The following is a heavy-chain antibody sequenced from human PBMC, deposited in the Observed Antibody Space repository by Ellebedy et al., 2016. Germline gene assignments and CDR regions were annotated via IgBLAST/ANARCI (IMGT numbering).Heavy chain of an antibody. D-gene: IGHD2-8*02. CDR3: TRDLGYCTVPNCYSTPAMGY. V-gene: IGHV3-74*01. CDR1: GFPFGNYW. Sequence: GGSLRLXCAASGFPFGNYWMHWVRQVPGKGLVWVARITSDGSGTTSADSVKGRFTISRDNAKNTLYLEMNSLRVEDSGIYYCTRDLGYCTVPNCYSTPAMGYWGQGTLVTVSS. J-gene: IGHJ4*02. CDR2: ITSDGSGT.